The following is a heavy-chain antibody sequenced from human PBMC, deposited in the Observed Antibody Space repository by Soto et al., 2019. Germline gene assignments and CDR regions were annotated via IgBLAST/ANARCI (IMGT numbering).Heavy chain of an antibody. D-gene: IGHD2-8*01. V-gene: IGHV1-69*01. Sequence: QVQLVQSGAEVKKPWSSVKVSCKASVGTFSSYTISWVRQAPGQGLDWMGGVNPIFGTANYAQKFQGRVKITADESTSTAYMELSSLRSEETAVYYCASLRGYCTRSNCLYYFEYRGQRPMVTVSS. J-gene: IGHJ4*02. CDR3: ASLRGYCTRSNCLYYFEY. CDR1: VGTFSSYT. CDR2: VNPIFGTA.